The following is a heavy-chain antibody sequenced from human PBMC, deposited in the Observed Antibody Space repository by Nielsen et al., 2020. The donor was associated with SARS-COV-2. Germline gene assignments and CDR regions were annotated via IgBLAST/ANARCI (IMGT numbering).Heavy chain of an antibody. D-gene: IGHD2-2*01. CDR2: IIPFFRST. CDR3: ARADCSAASCYEGVWDY. Sequence: SVKVSCKAPGYTFTSYYMHWVRQAPGQGLDWMGGIIPFFRSTNYARKFQGRITITADESTSTLYMELSSLRSEDTAVYYCARADCSAASCYEGVWDYWGQGTLVTVSS. V-gene: IGHV1-69*13. J-gene: IGHJ4*02. CDR1: GYTFTSYY.